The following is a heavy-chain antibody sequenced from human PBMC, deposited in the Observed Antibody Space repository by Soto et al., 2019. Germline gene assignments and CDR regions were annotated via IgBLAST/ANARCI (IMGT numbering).Heavy chain of an antibody. CDR3: AKDLLYCTNGVCYDAFDI. D-gene: IGHD2-8*01. CDR1: GFTFISYG. V-gene: IGHV3-23*01. CDR2: ISGSGFNT. J-gene: IGHJ3*02. Sequence: GGSLRLSCAASGFTFISYGMNWVRQAPGKGLEWVSVISGSGFNTYYTDSVKGRFTISRDNSKNTLYLQMNSLRAEDTAVYYCAKDLLYCTNGVCYDAFDIWGQGTMVTVSS.